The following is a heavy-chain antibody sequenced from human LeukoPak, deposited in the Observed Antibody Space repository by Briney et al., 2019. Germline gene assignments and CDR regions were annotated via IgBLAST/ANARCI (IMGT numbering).Heavy chain of an antibody. J-gene: IGHJ2*01. V-gene: IGHV3-23*01. CDR2: ISGRGGST. D-gene: IGHD4-11*01. Sequence: GGSLTLSCAASGFTFHNYAMSWARQAPGKGLEWVAAISGRGGSTYYADSVKGRFTISRDNSKNTLYLQMSSLRVEDTAGYYCAKQGPLHDYYFDLWGRGTLVTVSS. CDR3: AKQGPLHDYYFDL. CDR1: GFTFHNYA.